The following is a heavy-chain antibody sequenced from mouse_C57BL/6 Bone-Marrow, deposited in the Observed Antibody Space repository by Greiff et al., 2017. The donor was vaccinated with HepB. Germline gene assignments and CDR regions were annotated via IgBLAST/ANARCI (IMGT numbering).Heavy chain of an antibody. J-gene: IGHJ4*01. CDR3: ERIEAYYGSYYYAVDY. D-gene: IGHD1-1*01. CDR1: GYSFTGYY. V-gene: IGHV1-31*01. CDR2: IYPYNGVS. Sequence: EVKLMESGPELVKPGASVKISCKASGYSFTGYYMHWVKQSHGNILDWIGYIYPYNGVSSYNQKFKGKATLTVDKSSSTAYMELRSLTSEASAVYDCERIEAYYGSYYYAVDYWGQGTSVTVSS.